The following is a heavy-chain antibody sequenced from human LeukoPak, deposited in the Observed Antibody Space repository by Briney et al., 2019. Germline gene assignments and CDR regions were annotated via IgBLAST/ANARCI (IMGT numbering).Heavy chain of an antibody. CDR1: GGSFSGYY. D-gene: IGHD6-13*01. CDR2: IYYSGST. V-gene: IGHV4-34*01. J-gene: IGHJ4*02. Sequence: PSETLSLTCAVYGGSFSGYYWSWIRQPPGKGLEWIGSIYYSGSTYYNAPLKSRVTISVDTSKNQFSLKVRSVTAADTAVYYCARVRAAAVPYYFDYWGQGTLVTVSS. CDR3: ARVRAAAVPYYFDY.